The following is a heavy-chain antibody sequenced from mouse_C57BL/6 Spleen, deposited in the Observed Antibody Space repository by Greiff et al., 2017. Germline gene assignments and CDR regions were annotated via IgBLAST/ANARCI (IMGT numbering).Heavy chain of an antibody. Sequence: EVQLQQSGAELVKPGASVKLSCTASGFNIKDYYMHWVKQRTEQGLEWIGRIDPEDGETKYAAKFQGKATITADTSSNTAYLQLSSLTSEDTAVYYCAREPRTAQATWFAYWGQGTLVTVSA. CDR1: GFNIKDYY. V-gene: IGHV14-2*01. CDR3: AREPRTAQATWFAY. CDR2: IDPEDGET. D-gene: IGHD3-2*02. J-gene: IGHJ3*01.